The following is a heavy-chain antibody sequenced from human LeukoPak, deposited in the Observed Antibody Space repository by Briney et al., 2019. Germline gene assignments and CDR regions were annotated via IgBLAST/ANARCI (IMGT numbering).Heavy chain of an antibody. CDR3: ARVRYNYGDSDY. Sequence: SETLSLTCAVSGYSISSGYYWGWIRQPPGKGLEWIGTIYHNGNTYYNPSLKSRVTISVDTSKNQFSLKLSTVTAADTAVYYCARVRYNYGDSDYWGQGTLVTVSS. J-gene: IGHJ4*02. D-gene: IGHD5-18*01. CDR1: GYSISSGYY. CDR2: IYHNGNT. V-gene: IGHV4-38-2*01.